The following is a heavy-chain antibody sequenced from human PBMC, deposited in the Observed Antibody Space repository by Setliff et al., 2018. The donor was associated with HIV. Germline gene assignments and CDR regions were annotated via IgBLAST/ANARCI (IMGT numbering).Heavy chain of an antibody. D-gene: IGHD3-22*01. Sequence: LRLSCSASGFSLSEFPMHWVRQAPVKGLEWVASISGDGRNTYYAASVKGRFTISRDNSRNALYLQVHSLRIDDTAVYYCARDGAHSGYLTPRYYYYMDVWGKGTTVTVSS. CDR2: ISGDGRNT. CDR1: GFSLSEFP. J-gene: IGHJ6*03. CDR3: ARDGAHSGYLTPRYYYYMDV. V-gene: IGHV3-30*04.